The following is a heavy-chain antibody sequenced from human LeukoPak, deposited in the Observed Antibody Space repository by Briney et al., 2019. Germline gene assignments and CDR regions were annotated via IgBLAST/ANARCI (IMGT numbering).Heavy chain of an antibody. Sequence: GGSLRLSCAASGFTFSNTWMSWVRQAPGKGLEWVAFIRYDGSSKYYADSVKGRFTISRDNSKNTLYLQMNSLRAEDTAVYYCAKGKPAAPGDYWGQGTLVTVSS. D-gene: IGHD2-2*01. J-gene: IGHJ4*02. CDR2: IRYDGSSK. V-gene: IGHV3-30*02. CDR1: GFTFSNTW. CDR3: AKGKPAAPGDY.